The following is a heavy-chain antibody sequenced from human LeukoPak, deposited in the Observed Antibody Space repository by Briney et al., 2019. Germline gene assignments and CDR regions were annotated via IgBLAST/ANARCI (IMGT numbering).Heavy chain of an antibody. CDR3: ARPYYYDSRIDP. CDR2: MYYSGST. Sequence: SETLSLTCTVSGGSISSGDYYWSWIRQPPGKGLVWIAYMYYSGSTYYNPSLKSRVTMSADTSKNQLSLKLSSVTAADTTVYYCARPYYYDSRIDPWGQGILVTVSS. CDR1: GGSISSGDYY. J-gene: IGHJ5*02. V-gene: IGHV4-30-4*01. D-gene: IGHD3-22*01.